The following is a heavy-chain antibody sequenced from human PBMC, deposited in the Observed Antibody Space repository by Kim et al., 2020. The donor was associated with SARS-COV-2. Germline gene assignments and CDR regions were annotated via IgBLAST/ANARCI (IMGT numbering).Heavy chain of an antibody. J-gene: IGHJ6*01. CDR3: VKHLGGANPGFYYGMDV. D-gene: IGHD1-26*01. V-gene: IGHV4-39*07. CDR2: IYYTGST. Sequence: SETLSLTCTVSGGSISSSSYYWGWIRQPPGKGLEWIGSIYYTGSTYYNPSLKTRVTVSRDTSNNHFSLRLSSETAADTALYYCVKHLGGANPGFYYGMDV. CDR1: GGSISSSSYY.